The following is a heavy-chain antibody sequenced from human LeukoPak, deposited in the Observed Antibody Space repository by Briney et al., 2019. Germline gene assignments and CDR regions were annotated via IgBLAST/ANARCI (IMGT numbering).Heavy chain of an antibody. D-gene: IGHD2-21*02. CDR3: ARTDCGGDCYSSRGWFDP. CDR1: GGTFNNYT. Sequence: ASVKVSCKASGGTFNNYTIIWVRQAPGQGLEWMGGIIPIFGTTNYAQKFQGKVTITADKSTSTAYMELSSLRSEDTAMYYCARTDCGGDCYSSRGWFDPWGQGTLVTVSS. CDR2: IIPIFGTT. J-gene: IGHJ5*02. V-gene: IGHV1-69*06.